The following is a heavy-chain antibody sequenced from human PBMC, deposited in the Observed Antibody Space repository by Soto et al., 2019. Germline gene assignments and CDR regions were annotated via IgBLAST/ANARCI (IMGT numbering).Heavy chain of an antibody. CDR2: FIPIFSTA. CDR3: ASHGGTYGGKYDFDY. Sequence: SVKVSRKSFVWTYSSYLSSWVRQAPGQGLEWMGGFIPIFSTASYEQNFQGRVTSTVDESTSTSYMELSSVTAADTAVYYCASHGGTYGGKYDFDYWGQGTLVTVSS. J-gene: IGHJ4*02. V-gene: IGHV1-69*01. CDR1: VWTYSSYL. D-gene: IGHD3-16*01.